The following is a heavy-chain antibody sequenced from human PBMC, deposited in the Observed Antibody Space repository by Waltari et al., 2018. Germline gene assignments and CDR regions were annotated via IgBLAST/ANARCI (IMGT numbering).Heavy chain of an antibody. Sequence: QVQLQESDPGLVRPSETLSLSCAVSDYSINSGSFWGWIRQPPGKGLAWIGTISHGGSPYSHPSFKSRVIMSVDTSKNQFSLKMTSVTAADTALYYCARQGTSSSFYFDFWGRGTLVIVSS. D-gene: IGHD6-6*01. CDR1: DYSINSGSF. CDR2: ISHGGSP. CDR3: ARQGTSSSFYFDF. J-gene: IGHJ4*02. V-gene: IGHV4-38-2*01.